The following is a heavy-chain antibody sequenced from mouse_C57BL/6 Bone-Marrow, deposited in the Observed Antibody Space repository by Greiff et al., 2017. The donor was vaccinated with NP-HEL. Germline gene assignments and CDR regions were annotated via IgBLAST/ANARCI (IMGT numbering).Heavy chain of an antibody. J-gene: IGHJ1*03. CDR2: IWWDDAK. Sequence: QVTLKVSGPGILQPSQSLSLTCSFSGFSLSTFGMGVVWIRQPSGKGLEWLVHIWWDDAKYYKPALKRRPLISKDTSKNPVFLKIANGDTADTATYYCARIAPPFYGSSDERYFDVWGTGTTVTVSS. CDR1: GFSLSTFGMG. CDR3: ARIAPPFYGSSDERYFDV. V-gene: IGHV8-8*01. D-gene: IGHD1-1*01.